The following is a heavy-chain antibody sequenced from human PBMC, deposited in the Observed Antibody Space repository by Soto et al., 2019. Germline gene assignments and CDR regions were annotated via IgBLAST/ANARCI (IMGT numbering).Heavy chain of an antibody. V-gene: IGHV4-31*03. J-gene: IGHJ4*02. CDR2: IYYSGST. Sequence: QVQLQESGPGLVKPSQTLSLTCTVSGGSISSGGYYWSWIRQHPGKGLEWIGYIYYSGSTYYNPSLESRVTLSVATSKNQCSLKLSTVTAADTAAYYCARAVATYFDYWGQGTLVTVSS. CDR3: ARAVATYFDY. CDR1: GGSISSGGYY. D-gene: IGHD5-12*01.